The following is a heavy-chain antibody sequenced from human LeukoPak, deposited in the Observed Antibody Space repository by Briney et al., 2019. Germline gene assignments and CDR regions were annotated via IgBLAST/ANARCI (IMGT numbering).Heavy chain of an antibody. J-gene: IGHJ5*02. V-gene: IGHV4-39*01. D-gene: IGHD6-13*01. CDR3: ARAIAAAGTARGWFDP. Sequence: PSETLSLTCTVSGGSISSSSYYRGWIRQPPGKGLEWIGSIYYSGSTYYNPSLKSRVTISVDTSKNQFSLKLSSVTAADTAVYYCARAIAAAGTARGWFDPWGQGTLVTVSS. CDR1: GGSISSSSYY. CDR2: IYYSGST.